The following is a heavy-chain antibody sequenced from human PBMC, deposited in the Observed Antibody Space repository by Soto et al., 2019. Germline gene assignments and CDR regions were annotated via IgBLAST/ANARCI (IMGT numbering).Heavy chain of an antibody. J-gene: IGHJ6*02. D-gene: IGHD3-16*02. V-gene: IGHV3-7*03. CDR1: GFTFSSCW. CDR3: ARAPTYEGSPRYRPIAYLGMDV. Sequence: VGSLRLSCAASGFTFSSCWMNWVRQAPGKGLEWVANIKQDGSEKYYVDSVKGRFTISRDNAKNSLYLQMNSLRAEDTAVYYCARAPTYEGSPRYRPIAYLGMDVGGQGITVPVS. CDR2: IKQDGSEK.